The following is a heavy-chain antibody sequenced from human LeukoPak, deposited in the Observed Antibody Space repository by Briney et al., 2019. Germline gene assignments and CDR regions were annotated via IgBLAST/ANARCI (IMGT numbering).Heavy chain of an antibody. CDR2: IKEDGSEK. Sequence: GGSLRLSCAASGFTFSSYWMTWVRQAPGKGLEYVVNIKEDGSEKYYVDSVKGRFTISRDNTKNSLYLQMSSLRGDDTAVCYCVRDCGFHTFDYWGQGTLVTVSS. CDR3: VRDCGFHTFDY. V-gene: IGHV3-7*05. J-gene: IGHJ4*02. D-gene: IGHD2-21*01. CDR1: GFTFSSYW.